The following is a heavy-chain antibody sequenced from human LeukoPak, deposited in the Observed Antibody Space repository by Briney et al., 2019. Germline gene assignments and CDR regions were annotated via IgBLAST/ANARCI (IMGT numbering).Heavy chain of an antibody. CDR1: GFSFSNAW. J-gene: IGHJ3*02. Sequence: MSGGSLRLSCAASGFSFSNAWMSWVRQAPGKGLEWVGRIKRSGGTTELAAPVKGRFTISRDDSKKTLYLQMSSLKTEDTAVYYCTTNDAFDIWGQGTMVTVSS. CDR2: IKRSGGTT. CDR3: TTNDAFDI. V-gene: IGHV3-15*01.